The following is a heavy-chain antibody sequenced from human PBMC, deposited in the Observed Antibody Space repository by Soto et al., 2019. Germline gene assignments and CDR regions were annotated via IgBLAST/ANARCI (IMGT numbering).Heavy chain of an antibody. D-gene: IGHD2-2*01. V-gene: IGHV3-48*01. Sequence: GGSLRLSCAASGFTFSSYSMNWVRQAPGKGLEWVSYISSSGSSTYYADSVKGRFTISRDNSKNTLYLQMNSLRAEDTAVYYCAKRLGCSTTNCYGFDTWGQGIMVTVS. J-gene: IGHJ5*02. CDR2: ISSSGSST. CDR3: AKRLGCSTTNCYGFDT. CDR1: GFTFSSYS.